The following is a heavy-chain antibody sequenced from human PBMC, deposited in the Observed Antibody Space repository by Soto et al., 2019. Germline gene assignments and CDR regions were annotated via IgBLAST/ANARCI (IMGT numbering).Heavy chain of an antibody. Sequence: GGSLRLSCAASGFTFSSYAMSWVRQAPGKGLEWVSAISGSGGSTYYADSVKGRFTIYRDTSKNTLYLQMNSLRAEDTAVYYCAKGGYSFSAFDIWGQGTMVTVSS. J-gene: IGHJ3*02. CDR2: ISGSGGST. V-gene: IGHV3-23*01. D-gene: IGHD2-15*01. CDR3: AKGGYSFSAFDI. CDR1: GFTFSSYA.